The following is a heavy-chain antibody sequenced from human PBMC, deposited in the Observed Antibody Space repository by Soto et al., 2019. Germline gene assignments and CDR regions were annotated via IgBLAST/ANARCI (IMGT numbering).Heavy chain of an antibody. J-gene: IGHJ4*02. CDR3: VRRIAVKPQCYFDY. Sequence: PSETLSLTCTVSGGSISSAAYYWSWVRQPPGKDLEYIGYIYYTGNTYYNPYLNSRLTMSVDTSKNQFSLKLSSVTAEDTAVYYCVRRIAVKPQCYFDYWGQGTLVTVSS. D-gene: IGHD6-6*01. CDR1: GGSISSAAYY. V-gene: IGHV4-30-4*01. CDR2: IYYTGNT.